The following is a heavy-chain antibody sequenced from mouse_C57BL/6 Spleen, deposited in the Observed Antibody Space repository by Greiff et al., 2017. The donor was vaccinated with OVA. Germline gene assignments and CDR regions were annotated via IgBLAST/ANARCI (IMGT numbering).Heavy chain of an antibody. CDR3: ARWGTTVVADYAMDY. V-gene: IGHV1-53*01. Sequence: QVQLQQPGTELVKPGASVKLSCKASGYTFTSYWMHWVKQRPGQGLEWIGNINPSNGGTNYNEKFKSKATLTVDKSSSTAYMQLSSLTSEDSAVYYGARWGTTVVADYAMDYWGQGTSVTVSS. CDR1: GYTFTSYW. J-gene: IGHJ4*01. CDR2: INPSNGGT. D-gene: IGHD1-1*01.